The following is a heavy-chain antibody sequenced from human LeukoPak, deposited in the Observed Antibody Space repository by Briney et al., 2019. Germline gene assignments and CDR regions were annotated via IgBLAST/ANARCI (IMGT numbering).Heavy chain of an antibody. J-gene: IGHJ4*02. CDR2: IYSGGST. V-gene: IGHV3-66*01. D-gene: IGHD3-10*01. Sequence: GGSLRPSCAASGFTVSSNYMSWVRQAPGKGLEWVSVIYSGGSTYYADSVKGRFTISRDNSKNTLYLQMNSLRAEDTAVYYCASGWFGELTLGYWGQGTLVTVSS. CDR1: GFTVSSNY. CDR3: ASGWFGELTLGY.